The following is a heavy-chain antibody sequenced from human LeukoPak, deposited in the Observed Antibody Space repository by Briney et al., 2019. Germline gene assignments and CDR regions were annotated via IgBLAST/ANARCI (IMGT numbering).Heavy chain of an antibody. D-gene: IGHD5-12*01. CDR1: GFSFSDAW. Sequence: LSCAASGFSFSDAWMSWVRQIPGKGLEWIGSIYLSGHTYYSPSLASRVTMSVDTSKNQFSLKLSSMTAADTAVYYCARQVATKGEWAFDVWGQGTMVTVSS. V-gene: IGHV4-38-2*01. J-gene: IGHJ3*01. CDR3: ARQVATKGEWAFDV. CDR2: IYLSGHT.